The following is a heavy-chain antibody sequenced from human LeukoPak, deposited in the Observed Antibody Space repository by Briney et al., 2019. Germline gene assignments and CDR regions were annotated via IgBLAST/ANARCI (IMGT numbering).Heavy chain of an antibody. Sequence: PGGSLRLSCAASGFTFSSYSMNWVRQAPGKGLEWVSSISSSSSYIYYADSVKGRFTISRDNAKNSLYLQMNSLRAEDTAVYYCARVGFGGIYGMDVWGQGTTVTVSS. CDR1: GFTFSSYS. D-gene: IGHD3-10*01. J-gene: IGHJ6*02. CDR3: ARVGFGGIYGMDV. CDR2: ISSSSSYI. V-gene: IGHV3-21*01.